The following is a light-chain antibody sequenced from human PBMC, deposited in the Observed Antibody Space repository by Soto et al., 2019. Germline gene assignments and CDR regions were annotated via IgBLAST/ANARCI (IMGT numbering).Light chain of an antibody. CDR1: SSDVGGYNY. CDR2: EVT. CDR3: SSHAGINNVV. V-gene: IGLV2-8*01. J-gene: IGLJ3*02. Sequence: QSALTQPPSASGSPGQSVTISCTGTSSDVGGYNYVSWYQQHPGKAPKLIIYEVTKRPSGVPDRFSGSKSGNTASLTVSGLQAEDEADYYYSSHAGINNVVFGGGTKLTVL.